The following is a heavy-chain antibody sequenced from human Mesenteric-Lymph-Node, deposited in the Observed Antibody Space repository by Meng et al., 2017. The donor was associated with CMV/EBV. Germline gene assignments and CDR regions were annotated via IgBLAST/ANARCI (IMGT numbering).Heavy chain of an antibody. CDR1: GGTFSSYA. J-gene: IGHJ3*02. Sequence: SVKVSCKASGGTFSSYAISWVRQAPGQGLEWMGGIIPILGIANYAQKLQGRVTMTTDTSTSTAYMELRSLRSDDTAVYYCARSRRRFSTSSHGRSDAFDIWGQGTMVTVSS. D-gene: IGHD2-2*01. CDR3: ARSRRRFSTSSHGRSDAFDI. CDR2: IIPILGIA. V-gene: IGHV1-69*10.